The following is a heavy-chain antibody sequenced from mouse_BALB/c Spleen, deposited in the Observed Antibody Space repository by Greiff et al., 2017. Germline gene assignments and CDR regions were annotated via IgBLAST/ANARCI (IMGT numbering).Heavy chain of an antibody. CDR1: GYTFTSYT. V-gene: IGHV1-4*02. CDR3: ARSGLYYYCGSPAWFAY. Sequence: QVQLQQSAAELARPGASVTMSCKASGYTFTSYTMHCVQQRPGQGLEWIGYINPSSGYTEYNQTFKDKTTLTADKSSSTAYMQLSSLTSEDSAVYYGARSGLYYYCGSPAWFAYWGQGTLVTVSA. J-gene: IGHJ3*01. D-gene: IGHD1-1*01. CDR2: INPSSGYT.